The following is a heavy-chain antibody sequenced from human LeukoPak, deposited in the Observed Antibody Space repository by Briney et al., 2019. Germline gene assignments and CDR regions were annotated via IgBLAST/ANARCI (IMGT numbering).Heavy chain of an antibody. V-gene: IGHV3-30*18. CDR3: AKDGPFCSSSTCYGGQFDS. Sequence: GGSLRLSCEASGFTFSAYAMTWVRQAPGKGLEWVAVISYDGSNKYYGDSVKGRFTISRDNSKNTLYLQMNSLRTEDTAVYYCAKDGPFCSSSTCYGGQFDSWGQGTLVTVSS. J-gene: IGHJ4*02. CDR1: GFTFSAYA. D-gene: IGHD2-2*01. CDR2: ISYDGSNK.